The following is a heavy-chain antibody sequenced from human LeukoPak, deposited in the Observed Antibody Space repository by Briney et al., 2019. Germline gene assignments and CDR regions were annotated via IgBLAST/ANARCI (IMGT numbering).Heavy chain of an antibody. CDR1: GFTFSSYW. CDR2: INSDGSST. V-gene: IGHV3-74*01. Sequence: PGGSLRLSCAASGFTFSSYWMHWVRQASGKGPVWVSRINSDGSSTFYADSVKGRFTISRDNAKKTLYLQMSSLTAEDTAVYYCARDTLGIASDYWGRETLVTVS. J-gene: IGHJ4*02. CDR3: ARDTLGIASDY. D-gene: IGHD6-13*01.